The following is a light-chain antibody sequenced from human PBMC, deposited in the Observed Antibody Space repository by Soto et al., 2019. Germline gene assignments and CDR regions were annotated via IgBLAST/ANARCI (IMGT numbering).Light chain of an antibody. CDR3: QQNTTYPLT. V-gene: IGKV1-12*01. J-gene: IGKJ4*01. Sequence: DIQMTQSPSSVSASVGDRVTITCRASQGITSCLAWYQQKPGKAPKLLIYRASNLQSGVPSRFSGSGSGTDFTLTISGLQSEDFATYYCQQNTTYPLTFGGGTKVEIK. CDR1: QGITSC. CDR2: RAS.